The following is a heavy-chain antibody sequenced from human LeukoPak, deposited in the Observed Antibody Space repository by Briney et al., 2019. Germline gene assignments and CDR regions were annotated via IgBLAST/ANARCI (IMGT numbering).Heavy chain of an antibody. J-gene: IGHJ4*02. CDR3: ARTFDYPNQYFDY. D-gene: IGHD3-16*01. CDR1: GGSISSGDYY. Sequence: SGTLSLTCTVSGGSISSGDYYWSWIRQPPGKGLEWIGYIYYSGSTYYNPSLKSRVTISVDTSKNQFSLKLSSVTAADTAVYYCARTFDYPNQYFDYWGQGTLVTVSS. V-gene: IGHV4-30-4*01. CDR2: IYYSGST.